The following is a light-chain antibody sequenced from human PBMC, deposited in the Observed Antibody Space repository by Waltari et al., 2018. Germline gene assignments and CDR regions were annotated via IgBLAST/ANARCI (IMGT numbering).Light chain of an antibody. CDR2: RNN. Sequence: QSVLTQPPSASGTPGQRVTIPCSGSSSNIGSNYVYWYQQLPGTAPKPRIYRNNQRPSGVPDRFAGSKAGTSASLAISGLRSEDEADYYCAAWDDSLSGPVFGGGTKLTVL. J-gene: IGLJ2*01. V-gene: IGLV1-47*01. CDR1: SSNIGSNY. CDR3: AAWDDSLSGPV.